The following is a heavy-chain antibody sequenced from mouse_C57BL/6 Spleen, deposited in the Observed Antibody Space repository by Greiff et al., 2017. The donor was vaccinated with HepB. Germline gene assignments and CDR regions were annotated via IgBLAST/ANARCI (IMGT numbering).Heavy chain of an antibody. D-gene: IGHD1-1*01. V-gene: IGHV5-4*01. CDR2: ISDGGSYT. Sequence: EVHLVESGGGLVKPGGSLKLSCAASGFTFSSYAMSWVRQTPEKRLEWVATISDGGSYTYYPDNVKGRFTISRDNAKNNLYLQMSHLKSEDTAMYYCARDRSSYGLDYWGQGTTLTVSS. CDR1: GFTFSSYA. J-gene: IGHJ2*01. CDR3: ARDRSSYGLDY.